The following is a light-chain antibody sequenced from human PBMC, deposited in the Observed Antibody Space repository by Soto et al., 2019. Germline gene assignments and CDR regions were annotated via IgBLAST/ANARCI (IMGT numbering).Light chain of an antibody. Sequence: RDTITFRASQSISSWLAWYQQKPGKAPKLLIYDASSLESGVPSRFSGSGFGTEFTLTISSLQPDDFATYYCQQYNSYSQFGPGTKVDIK. V-gene: IGKV1-5*01. CDR2: DAS. CDR1: QSISSW. CDR3: QQYNSYSQ. J-gene: IGKJ1*01.